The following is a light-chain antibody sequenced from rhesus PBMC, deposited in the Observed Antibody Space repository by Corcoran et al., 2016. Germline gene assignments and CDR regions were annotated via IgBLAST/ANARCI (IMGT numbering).Light chain of an antibody. J-gene: IGKJ4*01. CDR3: RPGNSAPLT. V-gene: IGKV1-32*02. Sequence: DIQMSQSPSSLSASVGDRVTISRRVSQAISSYLTWYQHKPGKAPNLLIYYVNSLVSWVPSRFSGDGSRKEFTLTLSSLHPEGLASYYCRPGNSAPLTFGGGTTVQL. CDR2: YVN. CDR1: QAISSY.